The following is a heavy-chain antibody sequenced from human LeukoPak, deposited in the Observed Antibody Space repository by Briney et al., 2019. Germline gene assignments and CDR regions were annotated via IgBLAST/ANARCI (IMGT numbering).Heavy chain of an antibody. Sequence: KPGGSLRLSCAASGFTFSSYWMSWVRQPPGKGLEWIGEINHSGSTNYNPSLKSRVTISVDTSKNQFSLKLSSVTAADTAVYYCASPYRYCSSTSCYAVWGQGTLVTVSS. CDR2: INHSGST. CDR3: ASPYRYCSSTSCYAV. CDR1: GFTFSSYW. D-gene: IGHD2-2*01. J-gene: IGHJ4*02. V-gene: IGHV4-34*01.